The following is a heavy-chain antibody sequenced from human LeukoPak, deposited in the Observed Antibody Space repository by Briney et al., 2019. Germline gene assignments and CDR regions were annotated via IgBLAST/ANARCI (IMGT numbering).Heavy chain of an antibody. CDR1: GYSFTSYW. Sequence: GESLKIPCKGSGYSFTSYWIGWVRQMPGKGLEWMGIIYPGDSDTRYSPSFQGQVTISADKSISTAYLQWSSLKASDTAMYYCARQELTEYNWFDPWGQGTLVTVSS. J-gene: IGHJ5*02. V-gene: IGHV5-51*01. CDR3: ARQELTEYNWFDP. CDR2: IYPGDSDT. D-gene: IGHD1-26*01.